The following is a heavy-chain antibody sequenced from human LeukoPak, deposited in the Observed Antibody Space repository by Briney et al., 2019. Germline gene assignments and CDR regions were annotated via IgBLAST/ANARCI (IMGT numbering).Heavy chain of an antibody. J-gene: IGHJ4*02. V-gene: IGHV3-33*01. CDR1: GFTFSNYG. CDR3: ARRRRGIDY. CDR2: IWYDGSNK. D-gene: IGHD3-10*01. Sequence: GGSLRLSCAASGFTFSNYGMHWVRQAPGKGLEWVAVIWYDGSNKYYADSVKGRFTISRDNSKNTLHLQMNSLRAEDTAVYYCARRRRGIDYWGQGTLVTVSS.